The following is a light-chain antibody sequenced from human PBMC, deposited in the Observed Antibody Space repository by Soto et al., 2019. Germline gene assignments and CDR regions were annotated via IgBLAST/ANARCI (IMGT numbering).Light chain of an antibody. CDR2: KAS. CDR3: QQYNSYCSKT. CDR1: QSISSW. V-gene: IGKV1-5*03. Sequence: DIQMTQSPSTLSASVGDRVTITCRASQSISSWLAWYQQKPGKAPKLLIYKASSLESGVPSRFSGSGSGTEFTLTISSLQPDDFATYYCQQYNSYCSKTFGQGTKVDIK. J-gene: IGKJ1*01.